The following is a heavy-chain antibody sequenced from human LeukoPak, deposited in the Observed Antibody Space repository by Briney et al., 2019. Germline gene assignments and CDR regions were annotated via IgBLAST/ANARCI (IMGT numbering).Heavy chain of an antibody. D-gene: IGHD6-19*01. CDR3: ARHSSGWHFDS. Sequence: PSETLSLTCTVSGVSFSNHYWSWIRQPPGKGLEWIGWFYYSGGTYFNPSLGSRVTISADTSRNHLSLTLRSLTAADTAVYYCARHSSGWHFDSWGQGALVTVSS. J-gene: IGHJ4*02. CDR1: GVSFSNHY. V-gene: IGHV4-59*11. CDR2: FYYSGGT.